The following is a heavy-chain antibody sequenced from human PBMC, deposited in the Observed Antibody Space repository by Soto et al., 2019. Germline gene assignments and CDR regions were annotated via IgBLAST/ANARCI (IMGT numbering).Heavy chain of an antibody. V-gene: IGHV5-51*01. CDR2: IYPGDSDT. CDR1: GYSFTSYW. J-gene: IGHJ6*02. Sequence: GESLKISCKGSGYSFTSYWIGWVRQMPGKGLEWMGIIYPGDSDTRYSPSFQGQVTISADKSISTAYLQWSSLKASDTAMYYCARLKQQLYYDHFGMGVRGHGTTVTVSS. CDR3: ARLKQQLYYDHFGMGV. D-gene: IGHD6-13*01.